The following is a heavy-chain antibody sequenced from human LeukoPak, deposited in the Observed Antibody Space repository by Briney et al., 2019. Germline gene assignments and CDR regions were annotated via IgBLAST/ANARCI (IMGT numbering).Heavy chain of an antibody. D-gene: IGHD3-22*01. Sequence: GGSLRLSCAASGFTFSSYAMSWVRQVPGKGLEWVSSISASGGVTHYADSVKGRFTISRDNAKNTLYLQMNSLRAEDTAVYYCARSVYDSGGYYRVLDYWGQGTLVTVSS. V-gene: IGHV3-23*01. CDR2: ISASGGVT. J-gene: IGHJ4*02. CDR1: GFTFSSYA. CDR3: ARSVYDSGGYYRVLDY.